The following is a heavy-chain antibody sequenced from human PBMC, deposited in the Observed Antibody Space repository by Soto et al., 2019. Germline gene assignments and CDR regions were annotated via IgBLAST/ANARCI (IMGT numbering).Heavy chain of an antibody. CDR3: ARQAARNYIDS. Sequence: GGSLRLSCSASGFTFTDYSMSWIRQAPGKGLEWLAFIDSRGRTLSYADSVKGRFTISRDNAKNSLYLQMHSLRADDTAVYYCARQAARNYIDSWGQGDVVTVSS. D-gene: IGHD6-6*01. V-gene: IGHV3-11*01. J-gene: IGHJ4*02. CDR2: IDSRGRTL. CDR1: GFTFTDYS.